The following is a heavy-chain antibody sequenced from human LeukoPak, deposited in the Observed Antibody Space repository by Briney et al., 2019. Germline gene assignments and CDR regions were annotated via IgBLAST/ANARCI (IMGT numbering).Heavy chain of an antibody. V-gene: IGHV3-7*05. J-gene: IGHJ4*02. Sequence: GGSLRLSCAASGFSFSKYWMSWVRQAPGKGLEWVANINQDGSEKYYVDSVKGRFTISRDNAKNSLYLQMNRLRAEDTAVYYCAREAYYYDTSGYLKYYFDHWGQETLVTVSS. D-gene: IGHD3-22*01. CDR3: AREAYYYDTSGYLKYYFDH. CDR2: INQDGSEK. CDR1: GFSFSKYW.